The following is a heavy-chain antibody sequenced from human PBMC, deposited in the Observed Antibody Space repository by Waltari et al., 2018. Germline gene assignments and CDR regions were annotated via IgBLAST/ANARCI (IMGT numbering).Heavy chain of an antibody. CDR3: ARQVGIFGVVPMGNYYYGMDV. D-gene: IGHD3-3*01. CDR2: IYHSGST. CDR1: GYSISSGYY. V-gene: IGHV4-38-2*01. J-gene: IGHJ6*02. Sequence: QVQLQESGPGLVKPSETLSLTCAVSGYSISSGYYWGWIRQPPGKGLEWIGGIYHSGSTYYNPSLKSRVTISVDTSKNQFSLKLSSVTAADTAVYYCARQVGIFGVVPMGNYYYGMDVWGQGTTVTVSS.